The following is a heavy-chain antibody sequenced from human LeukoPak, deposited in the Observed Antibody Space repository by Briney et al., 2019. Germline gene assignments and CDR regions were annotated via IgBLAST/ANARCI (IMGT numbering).Heavy chain of an antibody. CDR2: ISSSSSYI. D-gene: IGHD3-22*01. J-gene: IGHJ4*02. CDR3: ARDPNYYDSSGPSPDY. V-gene: IGHV3-21*01. CDR1: GFTVSSNY. Sequence: PGGSLRLSCAASGFTVSSNYMSWVRQAPGKGLEWVSSISSSSSYIYYADSVKGRFTISRDNAKNSLYLQMNSLRAEDTAVYYCARDPNYYDSSGPSPDYWGQGTLVTVSS.